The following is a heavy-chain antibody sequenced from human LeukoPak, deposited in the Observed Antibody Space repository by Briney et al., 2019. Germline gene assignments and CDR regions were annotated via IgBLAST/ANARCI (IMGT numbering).Heavy chain of an antibody. CDR3: ARDHDWAFDY. CDR2: INRGGDNI. V-gene: IGHV3-48*02. CDR1: GFTFSSYS. Sequence: PGGSLRLPCSASGFTFSSYSMNWVRQAPGKGLEWLAYINRGGDNIWYADSVKGRFTISRDNAWDSLFLQMNSLRDEDTAVYYCARDHDWAFDYWGQGTLVTVSS. D-gene: IGHD3-9*01. J-gene: IGHJ4*02.